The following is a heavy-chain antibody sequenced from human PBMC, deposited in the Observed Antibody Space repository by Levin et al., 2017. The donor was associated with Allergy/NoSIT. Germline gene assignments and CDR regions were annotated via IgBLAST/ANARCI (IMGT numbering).Heavy chain of an antibody. CDR3: ARDNIELQDGFDI. J-gene: IGHJ3*02. CDR1: GFTFDDYA. CDR2: ISWNSVSI. V-gene: IGHV3-9*01. D-gene: IGHD1-26*01. Sequence: SCAASGFTFDDYAMHWVRQAPGKGLEWVSGISWNSVSIGYADSVKGRFTISRDNAKNPLYLQMNSLRTEDTALYYCARDNIELQDGFDIWGKGTMVIVSS.